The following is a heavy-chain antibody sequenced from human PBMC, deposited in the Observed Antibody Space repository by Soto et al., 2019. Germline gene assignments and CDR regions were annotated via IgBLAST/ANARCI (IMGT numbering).Heavy chain of an antibody. D-gene: IGHD6-19*01. J-gene: IGHJ5*02. CDR2: MNPNSGNT. V-gene: IGHV1-8*01. CDR3: ARTRFGAVAAT. Sequence: QVQLVQSGAEVKKPGASVKVSCKSSGYTFTSYDIHWVRQATGQGPEWMGWMNPNSGNTVYAQKFQGRITMTRNTSMSTGYMALSSLRLEDTAVYYCARTRFGAVAATWGQGTLVSVSS. CDR1: GYTFTSYD.